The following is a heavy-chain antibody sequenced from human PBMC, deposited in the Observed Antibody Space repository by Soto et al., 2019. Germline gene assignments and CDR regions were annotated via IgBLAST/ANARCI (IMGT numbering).Heavy chain of an antibody. CDR3: ARGHDYGVTGGY. Sequence: GGSLRLSCAASGFTFSSYSMNWVRQAPGKGLEWVSSISSSSSYIYYADSVEGRFTISRDNAKNSLYLQMNSLRAEDTAVYYCARGHDYGVTGGYWGQGTLVTVSS. V-gene: IGHV3-21*01. D-gene: IGHD4-17*01. CDR2: ISSSSSYI. J-gene: IGHJ4*02. CDR1: GFTFSSYS.